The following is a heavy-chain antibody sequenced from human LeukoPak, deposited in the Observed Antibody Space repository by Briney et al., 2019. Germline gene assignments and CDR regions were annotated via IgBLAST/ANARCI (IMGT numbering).Heavy chain of an antibody. D-gene: IGHD3-10*01. V-gene: IGHV3-23*01. Sequence: GGSLRLSCTVSGYTFNSYAMSWVRQAPGKGLEWVSDISGSGTNTYYADSVKGRFTISRDNSKNTLYLQMNSLRAEDTALYYCAKEPATGSCFDYWGQGTLVTVSS. CDR2: ISGSGTNT. CDR1: GYTFNSYA. CDR3: AKEPATGSCFDY. J-gene: IGHJ4*02.